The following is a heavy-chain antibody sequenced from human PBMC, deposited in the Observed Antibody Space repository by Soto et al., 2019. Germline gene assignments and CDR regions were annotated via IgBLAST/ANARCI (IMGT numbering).Heavy chain of an antibody. D-gene: IGHD2-15*01. Sequence: GASVKVSFKASGYTFTSYSMHWVRQAPGQGLEWMGIINPSGGGTDYAQNFQGRVTLTRDTSTSTVYMELSSLRSEDTAVYYCARGGGYCSGGRCHNWFDPWGQGTLVTVSS. V-gene: IGHV1-46*03. J-gene: IGHJ5*02. CDR1: GYTFTSYS. CDR3: ARGGGYCSGGRCHNWFDP. CDR2: INPSGGGT.